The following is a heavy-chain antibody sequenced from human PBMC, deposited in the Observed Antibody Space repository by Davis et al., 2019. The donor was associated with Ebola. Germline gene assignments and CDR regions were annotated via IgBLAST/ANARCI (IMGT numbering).Heavy chain of an antibody. D-gene: IGHD1-14*01. CDR3: ARDLPGGDWYFDL. J-gene: IGHJ2*01. V-gene: IGHV3-23*01. CDR1: GFTFNGYA. CDR2: ISGSGGSA. Sequence: GESLKISCAASGFTFNGYAMSWVRQAPGKGLEWVSSISGSGGSAYYADSVKGRFTISRDNSKNTLYLQMSSLRAEDTAVYYCARDLPGGDWYFDLWGRGTLVTVSS.